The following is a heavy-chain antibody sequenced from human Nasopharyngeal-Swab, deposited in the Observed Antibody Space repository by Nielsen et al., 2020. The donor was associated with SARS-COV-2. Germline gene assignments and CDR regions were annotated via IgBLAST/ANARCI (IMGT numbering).Heavy chain of an antibody. J-gene: IGHJ6*03. CDR1: GYSFTSYW. D-gene: IGHD2-15*01. V-gene: IGHV5-10-1*01. CDR3: ARRAYCSGGSCYSPYYYYMDV. Sequence: GGSLKISCKGSGYSFTSYWISWGRQMPGKGLEGVGGIDPSDSYTNYSPSFQGHVTISADKSISTAYLQWSSLKASDTAMYYCARRAYCSGGSCYSPYYYYMDVWGKGTTVTVSS. CDR2: IDPSDSYT.